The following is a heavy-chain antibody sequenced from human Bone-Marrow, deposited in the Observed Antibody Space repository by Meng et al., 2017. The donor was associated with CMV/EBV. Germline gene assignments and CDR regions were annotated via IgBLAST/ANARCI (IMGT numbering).Heavy chain of an antibody. J-gene: IGHJ4*01. V-gene: IGHV3-30*04. Sequence: GESLKISCAASGFTFSSYAMHWVRQAPGKGLEWVAVISYDGSNKYYADSVKGRFTISRDNAKNSLYLQMNSLRAEDTAVYYCARFEVGVKTFDYWGHGTLVTVSS. CDR3: ARFEVGVKTFDY. CDR1: GFTFSSYA. D-gene: IGHD1-26*01. CDR2: ISYDGSNK.